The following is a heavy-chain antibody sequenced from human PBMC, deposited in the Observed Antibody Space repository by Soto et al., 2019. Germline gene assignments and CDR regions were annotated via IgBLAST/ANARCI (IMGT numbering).Heavy chain of an antibody. V-gene: IGHV4-34*01. D-gene: IGHD1-1*01. CDR3: ARGFRVPHYFDY. Sequence: SETLSLTCAVYGGSFSGYYWSWIRQPPGKGLEWIGEINHSGSTNYNPSLKSRVTISVDTSKNQFSLKLSSVTAADTAVYYCARGFRVPHYFDYWGQGTLVTVSS. J-gene: IGHJ4*02. CDR2: INHSGST. CDR1: GGSFSGYY.